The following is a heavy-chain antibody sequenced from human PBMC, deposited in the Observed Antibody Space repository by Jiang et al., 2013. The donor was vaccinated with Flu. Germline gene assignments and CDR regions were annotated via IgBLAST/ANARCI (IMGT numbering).Heavy chain of an antibody. V-gene: IGHV1-46*01. CDR3: ARHVVEVVATPTWLDP. Sequence: SGAEVKMPGASVKVACKASGYIFTNYYMQWVRQAPGQAPEWMGTINPNAGNTRYAQKFQGRVSMTRDASASTVYMELNNLRSDDTAVYYCARHVVEVVATPTWLDPWGQGTLVTVSS. J-gene: IGHJ5*02. CDR1: GYIFTNYY. D-gene: IGHD2-15*01. CDR2: INPNAGNT.